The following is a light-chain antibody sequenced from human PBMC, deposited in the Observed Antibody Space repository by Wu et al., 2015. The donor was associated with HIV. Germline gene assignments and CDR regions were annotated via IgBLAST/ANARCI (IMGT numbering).Light chain of an antibody. V-gene: IGKV3-20*01. Sequence: EIVLTQSPGTLSLSPGERATLSCRARQSVTSNSLAWYQQRPGQAPRLLIYGASNRATGIPDRFSGSGSGTDFTLTISRLEPEDFAFYYCHQYSDSVALTFGGGTKVEIK. CDR2: GAS. J-gene: IGKJ4*01. CDR1: QSVTSNS. CDR3: HQYSDSVALT.